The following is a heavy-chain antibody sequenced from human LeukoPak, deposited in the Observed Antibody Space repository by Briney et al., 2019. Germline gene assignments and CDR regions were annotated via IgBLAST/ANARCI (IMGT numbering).Heavy chain of an antibody. D-gene: IGHD3-3*01. J-gene: IGHJ4*02. CDR3: ARDKGWSGYYREYYFDY. CDR1: GGSFSGYY. V-gene: IGHV4-34*01. Sequence: SETLSLTCAVYGGSFSGYYWSWIRQPPGKGLEWIGEIHHSGSTKYNPSLKSRVTISVHTSKNQFSLKLSSVTAADTAVYYCARDKGWSGYYREYYFDYWGQGTLVTVSS. CDR2: IHHSGST.